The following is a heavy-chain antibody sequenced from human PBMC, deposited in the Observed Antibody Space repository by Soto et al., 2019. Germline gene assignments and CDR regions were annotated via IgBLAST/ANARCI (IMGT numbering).Heavy chain of an antibody. CDR1: GYPVTAYY. CDR3: ARGGGVGVAGSAAFDT. Sequence: QLHLVQSGAVVKKPGASVTVSCSASGYPVTAYYMHWVRQAPGRGLEWMGGINPATGAATYTQTFQDRVTMTRDTPVCDAFWELSGLTSEGPAGFYFARGGGVGVAGSAAFDTWGQGTLVTVSS. D-gene: IGHD3-3*01. J-gene: IGHJ3*02. CDR2: INPATGAA. V-gene: IGHV1-2*02.